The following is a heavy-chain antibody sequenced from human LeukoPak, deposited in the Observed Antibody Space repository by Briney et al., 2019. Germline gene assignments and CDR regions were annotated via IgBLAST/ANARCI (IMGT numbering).Heavy chain of an antibody. Sequence: GGSLRLSCAASGFTFSSYAMHWVRQAPGKGLEWVAVISYDGSNKYYADSVKGRFTISRDNSKNTLYLRMNSLRAEDTAVYYCAARDYGGNSGIWGQGTMVTVSS. CDR2: ISYDGSNK. CDR3: AARDYGGNSGI. CDR1: GFTFSSYA. J-gene: IGHJ3*02. V-gene: IGHV3-30*04. D-gene: IGHD4-23*01.